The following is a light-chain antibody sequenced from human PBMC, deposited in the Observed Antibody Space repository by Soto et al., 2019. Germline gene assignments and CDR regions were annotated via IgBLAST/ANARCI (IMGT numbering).Light chain of an antibody. CDR1: SSDVGGYNY. CDR2: EVS. J-gene: IGLJ1*01. Sequence: QSVLTQPASVSGSPGQSITISCTGTSSDVGGYNYVSWYQQYPGEAPKLMIYEVSNRPSGVSDRFSGSKSGNTASLTISGLQAEDEADYYCSSYTTIFTYVFGTGTKLTVL. V-gene: IGLV2-14*01. CDR3: SSYTTIFTYV.